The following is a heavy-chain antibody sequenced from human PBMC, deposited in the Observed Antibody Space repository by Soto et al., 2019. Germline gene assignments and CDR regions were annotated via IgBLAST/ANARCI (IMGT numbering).Heavy chain of an antibody. J-gene: IGHJ5*02. CDR2: IYHSGST. Sequence: RQPPGKGLEWIGKIYHSGSTNYNPSLKSRVTISVDKSKNQFSLKLSSVTAADTAVYYCARDSPRTYYDFWSGYYERPNWFDPWGQGTLVTVSS. CDR3: ARDSPRTYYDFWSGYYERPNWFDP. V-gene: IGHV4-4*02. D-gene: IGHD3-3*01.